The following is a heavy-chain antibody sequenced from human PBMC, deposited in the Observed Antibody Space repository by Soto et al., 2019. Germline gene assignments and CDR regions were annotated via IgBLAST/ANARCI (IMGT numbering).Heavy chain of an antibody. D-gene: IGHD2-15*01. CDR2: IKEDGSEE. CDR3: ARGGLSVTPADY. CDR1: GFTFSNYW. J-gene: IGHJ4*02. V-gene: IGHV3-7*01. Sequence: EVQLVESGGGLVQPGGSLRLSCAASGFTFSNYWMSWVRQAPGKGLGGVANIKEDGSEESYVDSAKGRFTISRDNAKNSLYLQMNSLTAEDTAVYFCARGGLSVTPADYWGQGTLVTVSS.